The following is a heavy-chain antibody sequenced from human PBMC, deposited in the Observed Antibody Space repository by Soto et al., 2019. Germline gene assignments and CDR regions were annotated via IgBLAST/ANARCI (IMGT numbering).Heavy chain of an antibody. D-gene: IGHD6-19*01. J-gene: IGHJ4*02. CDR3: ARMGKDRGDSSGWDPVDY. CDR1: GGSFSGYY. V-gene: IGHV4-34*01. Sequence: SETLSLTCAVYGGSFSGYYWSWIRQPPGKGLEWIGEINHSGSTNYNPSLKSRVTISVDTSKNQFSLKLSSVTAADTAVYYCARMGKDRGDSSGWDPVDYWGQGTLVTVSS. CDR2: INHSGST.